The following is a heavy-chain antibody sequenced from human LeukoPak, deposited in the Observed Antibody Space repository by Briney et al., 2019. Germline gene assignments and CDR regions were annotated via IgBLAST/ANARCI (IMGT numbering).Heavy chain of an antibody. CDR2: IYYSGST. Sequence: PSETLSLTCTVSGGSISSYYWSWIRQPPGKGLEWIGYIYYSGSTNYNPSLKSRVTISVDTSKNQFSLKLSSVTAADTAVYYCARVRLRDAFDIWGQGTMVTVPS. J-gene: IGHJ3*02. CDR3: ARVRLRDAFDI. D-gene: IGHD4-17*01. V-gene: IGHV4-59*01. CDR1: GGSISSYY.